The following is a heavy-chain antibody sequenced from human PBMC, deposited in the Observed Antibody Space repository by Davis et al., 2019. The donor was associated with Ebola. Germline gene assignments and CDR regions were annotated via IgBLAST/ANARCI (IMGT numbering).Heavy chain of an antibody. J-gene: IGHJ5*02. V-gene: IGHV1-69*06. D-gene: IGHD4-17*01. CDR2: IIPIFGTA. CDR1: GGTFSSYA. CDR3: ARKRGTTVTTDNWFDP. Sequence: SVKVSCKASGGTFSSYAISWVRQAPGQGLEWMGGIIPIFGTANYAQKFQGRVTITADKSTSTAYMELSSLRSEDTAVYYSARKRGTTVTTDNWFDPWGQGTLVTVSS.